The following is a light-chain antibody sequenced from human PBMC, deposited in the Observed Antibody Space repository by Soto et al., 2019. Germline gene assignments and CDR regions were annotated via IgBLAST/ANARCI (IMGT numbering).Light chain of an antibody. CDR1: SSDVGGYNY. Sequence: QSVLTQPASVSGSPGQSITISCTGTSSDVGGYNYVSWYQQHPGKAPKLMIYEVSNRPSGVSKRFSGSKSGNTASQTISGLQAEDEADYYCSSYTSSRTLVFGGGPKLTVL. J-gene: IGLJ2*01. CDR3: SSYTSSRTLV. CDR2: EVS. V-gene: IGLV2-14*01.